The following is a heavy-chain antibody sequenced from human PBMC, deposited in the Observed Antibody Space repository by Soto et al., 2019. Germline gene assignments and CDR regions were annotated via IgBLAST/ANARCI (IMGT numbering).Heavy chain of an antibody. V-gene: IGHV4-59*01. D-gene: IGHD4-17*01. CDR2: IYYSGST. CDR3: ARDGSPTNYYSPAMDV. CDR1: GDSIGTYY. J-gene: IGHJ6*02. Sequence: QVQLQESGPGLVKPSETLSLTCTVSGDSIGTYYWSWIRQTPGKGLEWIGYIYYSGSTNYNPSLKSRVTMSVDTSNNQVSLRLTSVTAADTAVYYCARDGSPTNYYSPAMDVWGQGITVTVSS.